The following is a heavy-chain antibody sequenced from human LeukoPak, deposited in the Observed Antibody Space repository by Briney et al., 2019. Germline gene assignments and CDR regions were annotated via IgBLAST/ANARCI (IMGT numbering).Heavy chain of an antibody. J-gene: IGHJ5*02. D-gene: IGHD3-9*01. Sequence: SGPTLVNPSQTLTLTCTIPGVSLTTRDGSGTWIRQPPGEALEWLGRIVWDDDKFYSPSLTTRLTISKDTSKDQVVLTMTNMDPVDRGTYYCARFTYFDTYYLLDGWGQGIQVTVSS. CDR3: ARFTYFDTYYLLDG. V-gene: IGHV2-70*04. CDR1: GVSLTTRDGS. CDR2: IVWDDDK.